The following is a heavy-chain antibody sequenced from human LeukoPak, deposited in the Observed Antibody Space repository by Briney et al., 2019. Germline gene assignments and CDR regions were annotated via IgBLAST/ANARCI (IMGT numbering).Heavy chain of an antibody. Sequence: GRSLRLSCAASGFTFSSYAMHWVRQAPGKGLEWVAVISYDGSNKYYADSVKGRFTISRDNSKNTLCLQMNSLRAEDTAVYYCARVSRTGDFTLDYWGQGTLVTVSS. V-gene: IGHV3-30-3*01. CDR2: ISYDGSNK. D-gene: IGHD7-27*01. CDR1: GFTFSSYA. J-gene: IGHJ4*02. CDR3: ARVSRTGDFTLDY.